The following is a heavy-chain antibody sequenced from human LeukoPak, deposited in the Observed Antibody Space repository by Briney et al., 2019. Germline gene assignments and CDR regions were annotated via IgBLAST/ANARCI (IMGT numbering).Heavy chain of an antibody. V-gene: IGHV3-23*01. CDR2: ITGSGGST. D-gene: IGHD4-23*01. CDR1: GFTFSDYA. CDR3: AKDRYGGNAYYFDF. J-gene: IGHJ4*02. Sequence: GGSLRLSCATSGFTFSDYAMSWVRQAPGKGLEWVSGITGSGGSTYYADSVKGRFTISRDNSKNTLYLQMNSLRAEDTAVYYCAKDRYGGNAYYFDFWGQGTLVTVSS.